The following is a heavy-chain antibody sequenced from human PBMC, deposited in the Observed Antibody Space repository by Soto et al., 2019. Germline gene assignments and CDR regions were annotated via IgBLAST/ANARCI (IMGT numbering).Heavy chain of an antibody. J-gene: IGHJ6*01. CDR2: IKQDGSAK. CDR1: DFTISTYW. V-gene: IGHV3-7*01. CDR3: ASWSHPSGMDV. Sequence: PWGSLGVSCVSSDFTISTYWMTWVRQAPGKGLEWVANIKQDGSAKYYVDSVNGRFTISRDNAKNSLYLQMNSLRAEDTAMYYCASWSHPSGMDVWGQGTPVTVSS.